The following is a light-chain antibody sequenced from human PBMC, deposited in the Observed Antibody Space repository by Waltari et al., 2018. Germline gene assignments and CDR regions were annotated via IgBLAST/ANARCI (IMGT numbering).Light chain of an antibody. CDR1: ESVSSN. Sequence: EIVVTQSPATLSLSPGEGATLSCRTSESVSSNLAWFQQKDGQPPRLVICDASSRAADTPPWCSGGGSGTDYTLTISSLEPEDFATYYCQQRSAWPTTFGQGTRLEI. CDR3: QQRSAWPTT. J-gene: IGKJ5*01. CDR2: DAS. V-gene: IGKV3-11*01.